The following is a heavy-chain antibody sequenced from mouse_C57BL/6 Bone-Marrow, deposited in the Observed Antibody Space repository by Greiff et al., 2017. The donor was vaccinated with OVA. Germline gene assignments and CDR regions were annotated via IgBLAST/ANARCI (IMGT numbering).Heavy chain of an antibody. CDR1: GFTFTDYY. CDR2: IRNKANGYTT. J-gene: IGHJ3*01. V-gene: IGHV7-3*01. Sequence: EVMLVESGGGLVQPGGSLSLSCAASGFTFTDYYMSWVRQPPGKALEWLGFIRNKANGYTTEYSASVKGRVTISRDNSQSILYLQMNALRAEDSATYYCARSPMGYDGGSWFAYWGQGTLVTVSA. D-gene: IGHD2-2*01. CDR3: ARSPMGYDGGSWFAY.